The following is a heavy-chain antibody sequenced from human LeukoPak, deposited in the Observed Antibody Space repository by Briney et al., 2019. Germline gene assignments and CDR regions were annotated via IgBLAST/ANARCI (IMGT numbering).Heavy chain of an antibody. D-gene: IGHD3-3*01. CDR1: GFTFSSYW. CDR3: ARDSVEWYIFDY. CDR2: TNRDGSST. J-gene: IGHJ4*02. Sequence: GGSLRLSCAASGFTFSSYWMHWVRQAPGKGPVWVARTNRDGSSTAYADSVKGRFTISKDNAKNTLYLLMNSLIAEDTAVYYCARDSVEWYIFDYWGQGTLVTVSS. V-gene: IGHV3-74*01.